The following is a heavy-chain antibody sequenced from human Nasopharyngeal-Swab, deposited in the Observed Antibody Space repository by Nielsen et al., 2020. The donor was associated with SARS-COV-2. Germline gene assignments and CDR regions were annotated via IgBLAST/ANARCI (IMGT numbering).Heavy chain of an antibody. J-gene: IGHJ4*02. CDR1: GYSFSSYC. Sequence: ASVKVSYKGSGYSFSSYCICWVRQAPEQGLEWMGWISAYNGNTNYAQKLQGRVTMTTDTSTSTAYMELRSLRSDDTAVYYCARGAGYSYGVPFDYWGQGTLVTVAS. CDR2: ISAYNGNT. V-gene: IGHV1-18*04. CDR3: ARGAGYSYGVPFDY. D-gene: IGHD5-18*01.